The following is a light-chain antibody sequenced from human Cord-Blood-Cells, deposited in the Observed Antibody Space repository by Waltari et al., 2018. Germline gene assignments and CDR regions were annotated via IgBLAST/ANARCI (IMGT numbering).Light chain of an antibody. J-gene: IGKJ2*01. CDR2: AAS. Sequence: DIQLTQSPSSLSASVGDRVTITCRASPSISSYVNWYQQKTGKSPKLLIYAASSLQSRVPSTFSGIGSETDSTHTISSLQRGDFATYGCQHSYSTPYTFGQGPKLAMK. V-gene: IGKV1-39*01. CDR1: PSISSY. CDR3: QHSYSTPYT.